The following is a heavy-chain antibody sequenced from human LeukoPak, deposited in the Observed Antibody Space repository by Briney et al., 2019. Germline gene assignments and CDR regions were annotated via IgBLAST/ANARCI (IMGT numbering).Heavy chain of an antibody. CDR1: GGSISSYY. J-gene: IGHJ4*02. V-gene: IGHV4-59*01. Sequence: SETLSLTCTVSGGSISSYYWSWIRQPPGKGLEWIGYIYYSGSTNYNPSLKSRVTISVDTSKNQFPLKLSSVTAADTAVYYCARTLLHDYGDYYFDYWGQGTLVTVSS. D-gene: IGHD4-17*01. CDR3: ARTLLHDYGDYYFDY. CDR2: IYYSGST.